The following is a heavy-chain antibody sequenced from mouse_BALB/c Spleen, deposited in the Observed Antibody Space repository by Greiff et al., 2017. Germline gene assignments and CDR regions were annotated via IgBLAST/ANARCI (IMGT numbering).Heavy chain of an antibody. CDR3: ARYRYGYAMDY. V-gene: IGHV8-12*01. CDR2: IYWDDDK. J-gene: IGHJ4*01. Sequence: QVTLKVSGPGILQPSQTLSLTCSFSGFSLSTSGMGVSWIRQPSGKGLEWLAHIYWDDDKRYNPSLKSRLTISKDTSSNQVFLKITSVDTADTATYYCARYRYGYAMDYWGQGTSDTVSS. CDR1: GFSLSTSGMG. D-gene: IGHD2-14*01.